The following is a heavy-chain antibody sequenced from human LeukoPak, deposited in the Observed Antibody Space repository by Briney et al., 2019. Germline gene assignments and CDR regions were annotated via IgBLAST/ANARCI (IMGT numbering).Heavy chain of an antibody. Sequence: PGGSLRLSCAASGLTFSSYWMHWVRQGPGKGLVWVSGINSDGRSTSYADSVKGRFTISRDNAENTLYLQMKSLRAEDTAVYYCVRRYCSGGSRYFDYWGQGILVTVSS. CDR1: GLTFSSYW. CDR2: INSDGRST. D-gene: IGHD2-15*01. CDR3: VRRYCSGGSRYFDY. J-gene: IGHJ4*02. V-gene: IGHV3-74*01.